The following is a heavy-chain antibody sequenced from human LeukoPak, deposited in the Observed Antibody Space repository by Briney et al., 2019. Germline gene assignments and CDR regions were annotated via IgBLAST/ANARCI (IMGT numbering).Heavy chain of an antibody. V-gene: IGHV1-18*01. CDR2: ISGYNGNT. CDR3: ARGRTAGIAVAGDY. Sequence: ASVKVSCKASGYAFISYSISWVRQAPGQGLEWMGWISGYNGNTKYAQNVQGRVTMTKDTSTSTAYMELSRLRSDDTAVYYCARGRTAGIAVAGDYWGQGTLVTVSS. J-gene: IGHJ4*02. D-gene: IGHD6-19*01. CDR1: GYAFISYS.